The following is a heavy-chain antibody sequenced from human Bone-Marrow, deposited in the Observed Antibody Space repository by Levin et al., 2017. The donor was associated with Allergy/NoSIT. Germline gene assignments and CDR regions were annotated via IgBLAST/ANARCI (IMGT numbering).Heavy chain of an antibody. CDR1: GYTFTSYA. D-gene: IGHD6-13*01. J-gene: IGHJ6*02. V-gene: IGHV1-3*01. Sequence: GASVKVSCKASGYTFTSYAMHWVRQAPGQRLEWMGWINAGNGNTKYSQKFQGRVTITRDTSASTAYMELSSLRSEDTAVYYCATGTPYYYYYGMDVWGQGTTVTVSS. CDR3: ATGTPYYYYYGMDV. CDR2: INAGNGNT.